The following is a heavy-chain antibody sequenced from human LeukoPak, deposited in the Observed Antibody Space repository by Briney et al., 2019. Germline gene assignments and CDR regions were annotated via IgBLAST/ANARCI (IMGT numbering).Heavy chain of an antibody. J-gene: IGHJ4*02. CDR3: ARGELGTELYFDY. Sequence: SETLSLTCTVSGGSISSGGYCWSWVRQHPGKGLEWFGYIYYSGSTYYNPSLKSRVTISVDTSKNQFSLKLSSVTAADTAVYYCARGELGTELYFDYWGQGTLVTVSS. D-gene: IGHD7-27*01. CDR2: IYYSGST. V-gene: IGHV4-31*03. CDR1: GGSISSGGYC.